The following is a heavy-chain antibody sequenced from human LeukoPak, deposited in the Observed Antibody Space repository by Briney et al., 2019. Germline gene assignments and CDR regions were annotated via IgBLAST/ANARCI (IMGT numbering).Heavy chain of an antibody. CDR1: GGTFSTYA. D-gene: IGHD1-26*01. J-gene: IGHJ2*01. CDR2: IIPIFGPA. V-gene: IGHV1-69*01. CDR3: VRPPYSGSFYSYWYFDL. Sequence: ASVKVSCKASGGTFSTYAISWVRQAPGQGLEWMGGIIPIFGPANYAQRFQGRLTITADESTSTVYMELSSLRFEGTAMYYCVRPPYSGSFYSYWYFDLWGRGTLVTVSS.